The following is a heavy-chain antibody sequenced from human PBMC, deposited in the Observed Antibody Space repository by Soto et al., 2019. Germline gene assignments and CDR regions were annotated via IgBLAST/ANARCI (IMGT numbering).Heavy chain of an antibody. CDR3: ARHDALVLAAAGPDY. CDR2: IYPGDSDT. D-gene: IGHD6-13*01. V-gene: IGHV5-51*01. J-gene: IGHJ4*02. CDR1: GYSFTSYW. Sequence: PGESLKISCKGSGYSFTSYWIGWVRQMPGKGLEWMGIIYPGDSDTRYSPSFQGQVTISADKSISTAYLQWSSLKASDTAMYYCARHDALVLAAAGPDYWGQGTLGTVSS.